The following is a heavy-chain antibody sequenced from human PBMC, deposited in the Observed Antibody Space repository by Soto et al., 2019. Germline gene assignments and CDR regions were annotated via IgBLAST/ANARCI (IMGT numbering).Heavy chain of an antibody. CDR3: ARATNSFLRSGFDI. Sequence: GGSLRLSCAVSGFTFSTSWMTWVRQAPGKGLEWVANIKEDGSKKYYLDSVRGRFTISRDSSKNTLYLQMNSLRADDTAVYYCARATNSFLRSGFDIWGQGTMVTVSS. D-gene: IGHD1-26*01. CDR2: IKEDGSKK. J-gene: IGHJ3*02. CDR1: GFTFSTSW. V-gene: IGHV3-7*03.